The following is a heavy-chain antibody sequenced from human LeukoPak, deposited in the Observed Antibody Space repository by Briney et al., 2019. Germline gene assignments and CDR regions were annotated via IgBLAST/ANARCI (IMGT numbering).Heavy chain of an antibody. V-gene: IGHV4-39*07. D-gene: IGHD6-13*01. CDR3: ARGSYSSTWSPSYYFDY. CDR1: GDSISSSSYY. CDR2: FYYSGST. J-gene: IGHJ4*02. Sequence: SETLSLTCTVSGDSISSSSYYWGWIRQPPGKGLEWIGSFYYSGSTYYNPSLKSRVTMSVDTSKNQFSLRLSSVTAADTAVYYCARGSYSSTWSPSYYFDYWGQGTLVTVSS.